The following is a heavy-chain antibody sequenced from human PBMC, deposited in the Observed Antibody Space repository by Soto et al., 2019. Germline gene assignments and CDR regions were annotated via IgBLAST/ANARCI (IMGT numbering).Heavy chain of an antibody. CDR1: GYTFTSYG. V-gene: IGHV1-18*04. CDR2: ISAYNGNT. Sequence: SSVKVSCKASGYTFTSYGISWVRQAPGQGLEWMGWISAYNGNTNYAQKLQGRVTMTTDTSTSTAYMELRSLRSDDTAVYYCARPDRTSFNWGTAHYGMDVWGQGTTVTVSS. D-gene: IGHD2-2*01. J-gene: IGHJ6*02. CDR3: ARPDRTSFNWGTAHYGMDV.